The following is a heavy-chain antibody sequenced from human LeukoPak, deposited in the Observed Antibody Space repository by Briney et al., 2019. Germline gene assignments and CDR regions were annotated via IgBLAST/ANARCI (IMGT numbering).Heavy chain of an antibody. CDR2: ISDSGEDT. V-gene: IGHV3-23*01. D-gene: IGHD6-13*01. Sequence: PGRSLRLSCAASGFTFSSCAMSWVRQAPGKGLEWVSAISDSGEDTYTADSVKGRFTISRDNSKNTLYLQMNSLRAEDTAVYYCAKIRSWTVFDYWGQGTLVTVSS. CDR1: GFTFSSCA. J-gene: IGHJ4*02. CDR3: AKIRSWTVFDY.